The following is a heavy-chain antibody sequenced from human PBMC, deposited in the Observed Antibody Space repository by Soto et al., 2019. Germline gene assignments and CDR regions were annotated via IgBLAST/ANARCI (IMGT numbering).Heavy chain of an antibody. CDR2: ISGSGGST. Sequence: GGSLRLSCAASGFTFSSYAMSWVRQAPGKGLEWVSAISGSGGSTYYADSVKGRFTISRDNSKNTLYLQMNSLRAEDTAVYYCARTAGRALRYFDTHDYWGQGTLVTVSS. D-gene: IGHD3-9*01. CDR1: GFTFSSYA. J-gene: IGHJ4*02. V-gene: IGHV3-23*01. CDR3: ARTAGRALRYFDTHDY.